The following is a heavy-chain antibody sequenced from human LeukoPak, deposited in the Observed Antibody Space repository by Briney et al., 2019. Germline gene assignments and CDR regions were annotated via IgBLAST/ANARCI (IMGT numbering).Heavy chain of an antibody. CDR2: IRGSGGST. Sequence: QPGGSLRLSCAASGFTFTSYAMSWVRQAPGKGLEWVSAIRGSGGSTNYADSVRGRFTISRDNSKNTLYLQMNSLRAEDTAVYYCAKVLGYCDSSYWYFDLWGRGTLVTVSS. CDR1: GFTFTSYA. J-gene: IGHJ2*01. V-gene: IGHV3-23*01. D-gene: IGHD3-22*01. CDR3: AKVLGYCDSSYWYFDL.